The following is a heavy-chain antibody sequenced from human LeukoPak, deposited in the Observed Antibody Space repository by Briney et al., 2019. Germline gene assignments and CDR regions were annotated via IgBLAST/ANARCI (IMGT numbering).Heavy chain of an antibody. D-gene: IGHD6-13*01. J-gene: IGHJ4*02. Sequence: SETLSLTCTVSGASINSGGSYWSWIRQHPGKGLEWVGYMDHTGNTYNNPSLKSRVTISVDTSKNQFSLKLNSVTAADTAVYYCARDWGYSSSLWGQGTLVTVSS. CDR1: GASINSGGSY. CDR2: MDHTGNT. V-gene: IGHV4-31*03. CDR3: ARDWGYSSSL.